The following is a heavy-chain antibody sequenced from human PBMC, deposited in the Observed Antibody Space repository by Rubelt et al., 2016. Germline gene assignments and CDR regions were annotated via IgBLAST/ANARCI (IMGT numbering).Heavy chain of an antibody. CDR1: GDSLSTYF. V-gene: IGHV4-59*08. CDR2: IHYTGGT. J-gene: IGHJ5*02. Sequence: QVQLQESGPGLVKPSETLSLPCTVFGDSLSTYFWNLNRQPPGKGLEWIWHIHYTGGTIFNPSLHNRVTISADTTKHQFARRRSSVTAADTAVYYCARHATTDRSLDPWGQGTLVSVSS. D-gene: IGHD4-11*01. CDR3: ARHATTDRSLDP.